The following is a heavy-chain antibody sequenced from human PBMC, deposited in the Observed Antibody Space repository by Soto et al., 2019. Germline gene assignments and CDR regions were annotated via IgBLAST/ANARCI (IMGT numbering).Heavy chain of an antibody. CDR1: SGSISSTNW. CDR3: VKEGSGWSYLDH. V-gene: IGHV4-4*02. Sequence: QVQLQESGPGLVKPSGTLSLSCVVSSGSISSTNWWSWVRQPPGRGLEWIGAIYHSGSINYNPSLRIRATISVDKSKNQFSLNLISVTAADTAVYFCVKEGSGWSYLDHWGQGILVTVSS. CDR2: IYHSGSI. D-gene: IGHD6-19*01. J-gene: IGHJ4*02.